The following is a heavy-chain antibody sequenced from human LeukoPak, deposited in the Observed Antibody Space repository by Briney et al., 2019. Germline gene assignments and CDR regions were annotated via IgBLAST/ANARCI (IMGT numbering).Heavy chain of an antibody. CDR2: LSVSGVTT. CDR3: ARGVTLPYFFDY. V-gene: IGHV3-23*01. CDR1: GFTFNSYA. D-gene: IGHD3-3*01. Sequence: PGGSLRLSCAASGFTFNSYAMIWVRQAPGRGLEWVSALSVSGVTTYYADSVKGRLTISRDNSKNTLYLQMNSLRAEDTAVYYCARGVTLPYFFDYWGQGTLVTVSS. J-gene: IGHJ4*02.